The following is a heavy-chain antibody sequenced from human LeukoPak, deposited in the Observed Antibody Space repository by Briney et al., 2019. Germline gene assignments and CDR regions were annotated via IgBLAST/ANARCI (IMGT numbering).Heavy chain of an antibody. CDR3: ARRMSSSWFRFDY. D-gene: IGHD6-13*01. CDR2: IYYSGST. Sequence: IGYIYYSGSTNYNPSLKSRVTISVDTSKNQFSLKLSSVTAADTAVYYCARRMSSSWFRFDYWGQGTLVTVSS. V-gene: IGHV4-61*07. J-gene: IGHJ4*02.